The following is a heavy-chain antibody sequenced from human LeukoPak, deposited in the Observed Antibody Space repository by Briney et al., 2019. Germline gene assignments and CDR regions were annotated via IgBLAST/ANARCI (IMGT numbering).Heavy chain of an antibody. V-gene: IGHV6-1*01. Sequence: SQTLSLTCVISGDSVSSNSAAWNWIRQSPSRGLEWLGRTYYRSKWYNDYAVSVKSRITINPDTSKNQFSLQLNSVTPEDTAVYYCARDDDTAMVTAYGMDVWGQGTTVTVSS. CDR3: ARDDDTAMVTAYGMDV. J-gene: IGHJ6*02. CDR2: TYYRSKWYN. CDR1: GDSVSSNSAA. D-gene: IGHD5-18*01.